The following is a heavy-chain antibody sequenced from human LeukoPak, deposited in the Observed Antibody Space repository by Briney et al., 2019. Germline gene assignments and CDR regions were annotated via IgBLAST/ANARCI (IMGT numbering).Heavy chain of an antibody. D-gene: IGHD1-26*01. V-gene: IGHV3-30*03. CDR1: GFTFSSYG. Sequence: GGSLRLSCGASGFTFSSYGMHWVRQAPGKGLEWVAVISYDGSNKYYADSVKGRFTISRDNFKNTLYLQMNSLRAEDTAVYYCATGDSGSYYDAFDIWGQGTMVTVSS. CDR2: ISYDGSNK. J-gene: IGHJ3*02. CDR3: ATGDSGSYYDAFDI.